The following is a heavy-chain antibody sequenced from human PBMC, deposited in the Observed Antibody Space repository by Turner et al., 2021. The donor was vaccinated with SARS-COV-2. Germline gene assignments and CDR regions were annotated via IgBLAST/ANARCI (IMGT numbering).Heavy chain of an antibody. J-gene: IGHJ5*02. D-gene: IGHD2-8*01. CDR1: GYTLIELS. CDR2: VDPEDGET. V-gene: IGHV1-24*01. Sequence: QVQMVQSGAEVNKPGDSVKVSCKVSGYTLIELSMHWVRQAPGKGLEWMGGVDPEDGETIYAQKFQGRVTMTENTSTDTAYMELSSLRSEDTAVYYCATAPPYCTNGVCPNWFDPWCQGTLVTVSS. CDR3: ATAPPYCTNGVCPNWFDP.